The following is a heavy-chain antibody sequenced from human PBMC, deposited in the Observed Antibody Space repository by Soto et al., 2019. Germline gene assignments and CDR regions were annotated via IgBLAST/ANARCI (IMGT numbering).Heavy chain of an antibody. Sequence: EVQLVESGGGLVKPGGSLRLSCTASGFTFSSYSMNWVRQAPGKGLEWVSSISSSSSYIYYADSVKGRFTISRDDSKNTLYLQMNSLKTEDTAVYYCTTFVLAWGQGTLVTVSS. CDR3: TTFVLA. V-gene: IGHV3-21*03. J-gene: IGHJ5*02. CDR2: ISSSSSYI. CDR1: GFTFSSYS. D-gene: IGHD6-6*01.